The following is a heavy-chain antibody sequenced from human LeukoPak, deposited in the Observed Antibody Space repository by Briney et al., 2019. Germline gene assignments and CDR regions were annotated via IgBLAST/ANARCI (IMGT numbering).Heavy chain of an antibody. CDR3: ATSTRGGAPYYFDY. Sequence: PSETLSLTCTVSGDSISRGAYSWHWIRQPPGKGLEWIGYVHHTGDTHYNPSLESRVTVSVDRSKNQFSLKLSSVTAADTAVYYCATSTRGGAPYYFDYWGQGTLVTVSS. CDR2: VHHTGDT. D-gene: IGHD1-26*01. J-gene: IGHJ4*02. V-gene: IGHV4-30-2*02. CDR1: GDSISRGAYS.